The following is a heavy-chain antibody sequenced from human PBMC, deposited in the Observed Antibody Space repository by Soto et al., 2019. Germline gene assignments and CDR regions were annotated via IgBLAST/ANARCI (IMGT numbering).Heavy chain of an antibody. J-gene: IGHJ6*02. CDR1: GFILSSYW. CDR2: LHSDGSTT. V-gene: IGHV3-74*03. CDR3: ARELPTTIRGGYYYSYGMDV. D-gene: IGHD2-2*02. Sequence: EVQLVESGGGLVQPGGSLRLSCAASGFILSSYWMHWVRQVPGKGLVWVSRLHSDGSTTTYAGSVKGRFTISRDNAKKTLYLQMNSLRAEDTAVYYCARELPTTIRGGYYYSYGMDVWGQGSTVTVSS.